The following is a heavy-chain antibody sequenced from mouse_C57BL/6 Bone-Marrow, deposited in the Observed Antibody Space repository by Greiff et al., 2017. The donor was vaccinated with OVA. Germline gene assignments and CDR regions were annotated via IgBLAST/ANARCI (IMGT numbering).Heavy chain of an antibody. CDR1: GYTFTSYW. D-gene: IGHD1-1*01. Sequence: VQLQQPGAELVKPGASVKMSCKASGYTFTSYWITWVKQRPGQGLEWIGDIYPGSGSTNYNEKFKSKATLTVETSSSTAYMQLSSLTSEDSAVYYCASITTVGYWGQGTTLTVSS. CDR2: IYPGSGST. CDR3: ASITTVGY. V-gene: IGHV1-55*01. J-gene: IGHJ2*01.